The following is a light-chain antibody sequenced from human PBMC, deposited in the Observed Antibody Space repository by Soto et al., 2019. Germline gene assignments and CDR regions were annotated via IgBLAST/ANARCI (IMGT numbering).Light chain of an antibody. CDR1: QSVSSY. CDR3: QQRTDWVT. J-gene: IGKJ4*01. V-gene: IGKV3-11*01. Sequence: ILLTQSPATLSLSPQERATRSSRASQSVSSYLAWYQQKPRQAPRLLIYEASNRATGIPARFSGSGSGTDFTLTISSLEPEDFAVYYWQQRTDWVTFGGGTKVDIK. CDR2: EAS.